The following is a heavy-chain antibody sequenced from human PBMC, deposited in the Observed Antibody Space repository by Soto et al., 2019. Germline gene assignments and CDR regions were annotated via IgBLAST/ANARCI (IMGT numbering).Heavy chain of an antibody. D-gene: IGHD3-10*01. CDR1: GSTLRTYT. CDR3: VRERGLSSFYGMDV. J-gene: IGHJ6*02. CDR2: ITSSSGHI. Sequence: GSLRLSCEASGSTLRTYTLNWVRQASGKGLEWVSSITSSSGHIYYADSVKGRFTISRDNARNSLYLQMNSLRAEDTAVYYCVRERGLSSFYGMDVWGQGTTVTVSS. V-gene: IGHV3-21*01.